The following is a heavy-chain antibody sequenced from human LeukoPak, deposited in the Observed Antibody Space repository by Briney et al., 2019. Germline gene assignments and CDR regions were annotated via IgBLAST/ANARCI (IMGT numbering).Heavy chain of an antibody. D-gene: IGHD2-2*01. Sequence: GASVKVSCKASGYTFTSYYMHWMRQAPGQGLEWMGIINPSGGSTSYAQKFQGRVTMTRDTSTSTVYMELSSLRSEDTAVYYCARDQVIVVVPAAMPDYWGQGTLVTVSS. CDR2: INPSGGST. CDR3: ARDQVIVVVPAAMPDY. CDR1: GYTFTSYY. V-gene: IGHV1-46*01. J-gene: IGHJ4*02.